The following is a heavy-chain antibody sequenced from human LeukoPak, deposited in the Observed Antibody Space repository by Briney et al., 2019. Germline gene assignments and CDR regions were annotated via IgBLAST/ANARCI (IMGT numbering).Heavy chain of an antibody. V-gene: IGHV3-23*01. J-gene: IGHJ3*02. CDR1: GFTFNNYA. Sequence: GGSLRLSCAASGFTFNNYAMNWVRQAPGKGLEWVSAIDNHGGSTYYADSVKGRFTISRDNSKNTLYLQMNSLGAEDTALYYCAKAGWYSSKSYATYDDAIDIWGQGTLVTVSS. CDR3: AKAGWYSSKSYATYDDAIDI. CDR2: IDNHGGST. D-gene: IGHD6-13*01.